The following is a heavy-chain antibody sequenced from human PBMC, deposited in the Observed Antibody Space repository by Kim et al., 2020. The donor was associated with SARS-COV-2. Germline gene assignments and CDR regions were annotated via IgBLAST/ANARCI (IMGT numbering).Heavy chain of an antibody. CDR3: ARDMDNPLYDSSGYYQSLFDY. CDR1: GFTFSSYA. V-gene: IGHV3-30*04. Sequence: GGSLRLSCAASGFTFSSYAMHWVRQAPGKGLEWVAVISYDGSNKYYADSVKGRFTISRDNSKNTLYLQMNSLRAEDTAVYYCARDMDNPLYDSSGYYQSLFDYWGQGTLVTVSS. D-gene: IGHD3-22*01. J-gene: IGHJ4*02. CDR2: ISYDGSNK.